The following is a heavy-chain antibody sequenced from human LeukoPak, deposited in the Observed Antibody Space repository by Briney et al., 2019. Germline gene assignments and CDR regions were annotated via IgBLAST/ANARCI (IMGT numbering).Heavy chain of an antibody. V-gene: IGHV4-59*13. Sequence: SETLSLTCTVSGGSLSNYYWSWIRQAPGKGLEWIGYVYFSGSTNYNPSLKSRVTISVDTSKNQFSLKLSSVTAADTAVYYCARRMATTFDYWGQGTLVTVSS. CDR3: ARRMATTFDY. J-gene: IGHJ4*02. D-gene: IGHD5-24*01. CDR2: VYFSGST. CDR1: GGSLSNYY.